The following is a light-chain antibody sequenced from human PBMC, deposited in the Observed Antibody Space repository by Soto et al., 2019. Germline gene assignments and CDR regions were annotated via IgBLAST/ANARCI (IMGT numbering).Light chain of an antibody. V-gene: IGLV2-23*01. CDR2: EGS. CDR1: SSDVGNYNL. CDR3: CSCAGSSTVV. Sequence: QSALTQPASVSGSPGQSITISCTGTSSDVGNYNLVSWYQHHPGKAPKLVIYEGSKRPSGVSNRFSGSKSGNTASLTISGLQAEDEADYYCCSCAGSSTVVFGGGTKLTVL. J-gene: IGLJ2*01.